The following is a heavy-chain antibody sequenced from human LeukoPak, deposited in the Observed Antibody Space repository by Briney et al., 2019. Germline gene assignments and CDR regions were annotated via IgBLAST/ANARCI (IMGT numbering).Heavy chain of an antibody. CDR2: IYYSGST. CDR1: GGSISSSSYY. Sequence: SETLSLTCTVSGGSISSSSYYWGWIRQPPGKGLEWIGSIYYSGSTYYNPSLKSRVTISVDTSKNQFSLKLSSVTAADTAVYYCARFTLCTSCYLVDDAFDIWGQGTMVTVSS. V-gene: IGHV4-39*07. D-gene: IGHD2-2*01. CDR3: ARFTLCTSCYLVDDAFDI. J-gene: IGHJ3*02.